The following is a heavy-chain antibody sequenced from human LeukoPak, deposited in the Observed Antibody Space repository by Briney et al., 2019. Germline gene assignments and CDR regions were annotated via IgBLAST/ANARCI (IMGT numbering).Heavy chain of an antibody. V-gene: IGHV4-34*01. J-gene: IGHJ6*03. CDR1: GGSFSGYY. CDR3: ARFGYSRFGDESPDYYYYYYMDV. CDR2: INHSGST. D-gene: IGHD3-10*01. Sequence: SETLSLTCAVYGGSFSGYYWSWIRQPPGKGLEWIGEINHSGSTNYNPSLKSRVTISVDTSKNQFSLKLSSVTAADTAVYYCARFGYSRFGDESPDYYYYYYMDVWGKGTTVTISS.